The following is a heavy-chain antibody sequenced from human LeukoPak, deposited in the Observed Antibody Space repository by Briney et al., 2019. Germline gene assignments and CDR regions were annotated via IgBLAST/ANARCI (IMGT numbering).Heavy chain of an antibody. CDR3: ARTSYHYNSGDYGWYFDY. CDR1: GGSISSQY. Sequence: PSETLSLTCTVSGGSISSQYWSLIRQPPGKGLEWIGYIYSSGITKYSPSLKSRVTISVDTSKNQFSLRLTSVTAADTAVYYCARTSYHYNSGDYGWYFDYWGQGTLVTVSA. CDR2: IYSSGIT. V-gene: IGHV4-59*11. J-gene: IGHJ4*02. D-gene: IGHD3-10*01.